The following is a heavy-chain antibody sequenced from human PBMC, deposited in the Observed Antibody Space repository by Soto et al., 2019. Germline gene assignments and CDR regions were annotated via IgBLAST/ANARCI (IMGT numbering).Heavy chain of an antibody. D-gene: IGHD1-26*01. Sequence: ASVKVSCKASGYTFTSYGISWVRQALGQGLEWMGWISAYNGNTNYAQKLQGRVTMTTDTSTSTAYMELRSLRSDDTAVYYCARDYLGATTSWFDPWGQGTLVIVSS. CDR1: GYTFTSYG. J-gene: IGHJ5*02. V-gene: IGHV1-18*01. CDR2: ISAYNGNT. CDR3: ARDYLGATTSWFDP.